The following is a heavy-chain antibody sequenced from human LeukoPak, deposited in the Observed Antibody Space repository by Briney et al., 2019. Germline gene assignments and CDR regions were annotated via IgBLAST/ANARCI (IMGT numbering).Heavy chain of an antibody. CDR3: ARVTGLSSGYYYSDY. V-gene: IGHV4-59*01. Sequence: PSETLSLTCTVSGGSISSYYWSWIRQPPGKGLEWIGYIYYSGSTSYNPSLKSRVTISLDTSRNQFSLKLSSVTAADTAVYYCARVTGLSSGYYYSDYWGQGTLVTVSS. J-gene: IGHJ4*02. CDR1: GGSISSYY. D-gene: IGHD3-3*01. CDR2: IYYSGST.